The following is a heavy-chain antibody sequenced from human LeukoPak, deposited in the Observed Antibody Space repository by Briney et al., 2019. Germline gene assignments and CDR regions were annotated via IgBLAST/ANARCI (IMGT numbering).Heavy chain of an antibody. V-gene: IGHV3-74*01. CDR2: INSDGRST. J-gene: IGHJ2*01. CDR3: ASPSAEMTAINGWYFDV. CDR1: GFTFSSHW. Sequence: GGSLRLYCAASGFTFSSHWMHWVRQAPEKGLVWVSRINSDGRSTSYADSVKGRFTISRDYSKNTLYLQMNNLRAEDTAVYYCASPSAEMTAINGWYFDVWGRGTLVTV. D-gene: IGHD5-24*01.